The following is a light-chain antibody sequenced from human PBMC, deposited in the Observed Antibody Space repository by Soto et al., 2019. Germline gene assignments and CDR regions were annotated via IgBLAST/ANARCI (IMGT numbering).Light chain of an antibody. V-gene: IGKV3-20*01. CDR3: QHYGTSHT. CDR2: GAF. J-gene: IGKJ2*01. Sequence: EIVLTQSPGTLSLSLGERATLSCRASQNVTSRYLAWYQQKPGQAPRLLIFGAFSRATGIPDRFSGSGSGTDFTLTISRLDPEDFVVYYCQHYGTSHTFGQGTKLE. CDR1: QNVTSRY.